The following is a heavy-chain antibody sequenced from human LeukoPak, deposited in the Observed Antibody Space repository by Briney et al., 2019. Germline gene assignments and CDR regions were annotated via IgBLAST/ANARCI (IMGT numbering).Heavy chain of an antibody. V-gene: IGHV3-48*04. CDR2: ISSTGNPR. CDR3: ARDCSSTSCYATNFDY. D-gene: IGHD2-2*01. CDR1: GLTFSDYS. J-gene: IGHJ4*02. Sequence: GGSLRLSCTASGLTFSDYSMNWVRQAPGKGLEWVSYISSTGNPRHYADSVKGRFTISRDNAKNSLYLQMNSLRAEDTAVYYCARDCSSTSCYATNFDYWGQGTLVTVSS.